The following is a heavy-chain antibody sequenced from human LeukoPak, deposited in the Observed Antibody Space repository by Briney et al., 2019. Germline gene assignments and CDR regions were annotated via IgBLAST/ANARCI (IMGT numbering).Heavy chain of an antibody. D-gene: IGHD6-19*01. CDR3: AKDSGSGWDLDY. CDR2: ISGDGGST. Sequence: GGSLRLSCAASGFAFDDYAMHWVRQAPGKGLEWVSLISGDGGSTYYADSVKGRFTISRDNSKNSLYLQMNSLRTADTALYYCAKDSGSGWDLDYWGQGALVTVSS. J-gene: IGHJ4*02. V-gene: IGHV3-43*02. CDR1: GFAFDDYA.